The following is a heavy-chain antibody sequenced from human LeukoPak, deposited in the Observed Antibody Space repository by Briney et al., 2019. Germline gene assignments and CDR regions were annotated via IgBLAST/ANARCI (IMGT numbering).Heavy chain of an antibody. CDR2: ISRSSSYI. CDR3: ARDRDFGVGNWFDP. CDR1: GFTFSDYS. V-gene: IGHV3-21*01. Sequence: GGSLRLSCAASGFTFSDYSMNWVRQAPGKGLEWVSSISRSSSYIYYADSMKGRFTISRDDAKNSLSLQMNSLRAEDTAVYYCARDRDFGVGNWFDPWGQGVLVTVSS. J-gene: IGHJ5*02. D-gene: IGHD3-3*01.